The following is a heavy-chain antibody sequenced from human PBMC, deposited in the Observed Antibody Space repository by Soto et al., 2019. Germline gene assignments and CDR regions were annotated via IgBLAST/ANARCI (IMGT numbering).Heavy chain of an antibody. CDR1: GFTFSSYG. J-gene: IGHJ4*02. Sequence: QVQLVESGGGVVQPGRSLRLSCAASGFTFSSYGMHWVRQAPGKGLEWVAVIWYDGSNKYYADSMKGRFTISRDNSNNALYLQMNSLRDEDTAVYYCARDFADSSCWYFPAYWGQGTLVTVSS. CDR3: ARDFADSSCWYFPAY. V-gene: IGHV3-33*01. CDR2: IWYDGSNK. D-gene: IGHD6-19*01.